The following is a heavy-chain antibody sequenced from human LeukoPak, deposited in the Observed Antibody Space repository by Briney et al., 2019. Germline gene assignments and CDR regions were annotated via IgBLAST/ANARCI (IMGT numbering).Heavy chain of an antibody. J-gene: IGHJ4*02. CDR3: AREDSSGWPPVDY. CDR2: ISSSSSYI. D-gene: IGHD6-19*01. CDR1: GFTFSSYS. V-gene: IGHV3-21*01. Sequence: PGGSLRLSCAASGFTFSSYSMNWVRQAPGKGLEWVSSISSSSSYIYYADSVKGRFTISRDNAKNSLYLQMNSLRAEDTAVYYCAREDSSGWPPVDYWGQGTLVTVSS.